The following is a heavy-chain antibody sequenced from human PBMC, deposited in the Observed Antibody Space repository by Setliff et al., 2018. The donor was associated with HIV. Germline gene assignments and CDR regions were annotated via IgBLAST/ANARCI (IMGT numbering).Heavy chain of an antibody. CDR1: GGSFSGCY. J-gene: IGHJ4*02. D-gene: IGHD6-13*01. V-gene: IGHV4-34*01. Sequence: TLSLTCAVYGGSFSGCYWTWIRQPPGKGLEWIGEINNSGSTNYNPFLRSRFTISVDTSKSQFSLRLRSVTAADTAVYYCARGRQPLDYWSQGTLVTVSS. CDR3: ARGRQPLDY. CDR2: INNSGST.